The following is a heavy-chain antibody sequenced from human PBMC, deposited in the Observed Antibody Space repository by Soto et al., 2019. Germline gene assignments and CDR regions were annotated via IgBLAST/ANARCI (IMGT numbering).Heavy chain of an antibody. V-gene: IGHV3-21*06. Sequence: EVQLVESGGGLVKPGGSLRLSCAASGFTFSSYSMNWVRQAPGKGLEWVSSISSSSSYIYYADSVKGRFTISRDNARTSRYRKMNGLRAEDTALYYGARERYRLLPTTYNGLTFGGKGTTFTVSP. CDR2: ISSSSSYI. J-gene: IGHJ6*04. CDR1: GFTFSSYS. D-gene: IGHD1-1*01. CDR3: ARERYRLLPTTYNGLTF.